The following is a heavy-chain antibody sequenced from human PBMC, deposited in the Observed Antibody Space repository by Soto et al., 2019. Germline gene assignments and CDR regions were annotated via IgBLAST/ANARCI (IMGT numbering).Heavy chain of an antibody. CDR1: GYTFTGYY. CDR3: ARDNLYCSGGSCYGGYYYYYGMDV. J-gene: IGHJ6*02. Sequence: QVQLVQSGAEVKKPGASVKVSYKASGYTFTGYYMHWVRQAPGQGLEWMGWINPNSGGTNYAQKFQGWVTMTRDTSISTAYMELSRLRSDDTAVYYCARDNLYCSGGSCYGGYYYYYGMDVWGQGTTVTVSS. CDR2: INPNSGGT. D-gene: IGHD2-15*01. V-gene: IGHV1-2*04.